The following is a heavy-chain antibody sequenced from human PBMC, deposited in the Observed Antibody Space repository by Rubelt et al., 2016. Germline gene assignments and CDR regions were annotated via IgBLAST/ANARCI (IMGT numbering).Heavy chain of an antibody. CDR3: ARDSEVRGAYYYYGMDV. D-gene: IGHD3-10*01. Sequence: TLSLTCTVSGGSISSGGYYWSWIRKHPGKGLEWIGDIYYSGSTYYNPSLKSRVTISVDTSKNQFSLKLSPVTAADTAVYYCARDSEVRGAYYYYGMDVWGQGTTVTVSS. J-gene: IGHJ6*02. CDR1: GGSISSGGYY. CDR2: IYYSGST. V-gene: IGHV4-31*03.